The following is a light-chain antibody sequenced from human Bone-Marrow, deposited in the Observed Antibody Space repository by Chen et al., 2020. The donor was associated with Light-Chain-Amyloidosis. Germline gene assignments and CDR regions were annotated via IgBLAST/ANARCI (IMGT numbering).Light chain of an antibody. V-gene: IGLV3-25*03. Sequence: SYELTQPPSVSVALGPTARISCSGDDLPTKYTYWYQQKPGQAPVLVIHRDTARPSGISERFSGSSSGTTATLTISGVQAEDEADYHCQSADSSGTYEVIFGGGTKLTVL. J-gene: IGLJ2*01. CDR3: QSADSSGTYEVI. CDR1: DLPTKY. CDR2: RDT.